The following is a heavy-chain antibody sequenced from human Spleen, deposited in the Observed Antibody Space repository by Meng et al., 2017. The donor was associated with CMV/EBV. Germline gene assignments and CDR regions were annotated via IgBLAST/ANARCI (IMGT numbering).Heavy chain of an antibody. CDR3: ARVAGGRDFWSGYLS. J-gene: IGHJ5*02. Sequence: SVKVSCKASGYIFTDNYMHWVRQAPGQGLEWMGWILPMFRTASYAQKFQGRVTIIADEPTNTAYMELSSLRSEDTAVYYCARVAGGRDFWSGYLSWGQGTLVTVSS. CDR1: GYIFTDNY. V-gene: IGHV1-69*13. D-gene: IGHD3-3*01. CDR2: ILPMFRTA.